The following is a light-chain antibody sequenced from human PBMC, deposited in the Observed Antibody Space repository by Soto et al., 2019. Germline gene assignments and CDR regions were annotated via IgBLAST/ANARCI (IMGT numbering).Light chain of an antibody. Sequence: VMTQTPLSLPVTPGWPASISCRSSRSXLDRDDGNMYLDWYVQKPGQSPQLLIYTVSYRAPGVPDRFSGIGSGTDFTLKISRVEADDVGVYYCMQRLECPLTFGGGTKV. CDR1: RSXLDRDDGNMY. J-gene: IGKJ4*01. V-gene: IGKV2-40*01. CDR3: MQRLECPLT. CDR2: TVS.